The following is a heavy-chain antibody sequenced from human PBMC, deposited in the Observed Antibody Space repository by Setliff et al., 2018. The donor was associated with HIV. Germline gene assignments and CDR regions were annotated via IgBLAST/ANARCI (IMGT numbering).Heavy chain of an antibody. CDR1: GFTFSNYA. Sequence: GGSLRLSCAASGFTFSNYAMSWVRQAPGKGLEWVSGISGSAGTTYYADFVKGRFTIARDDSKNTVSLQMTNLGTGDTAMYYCAKGGYGGAYYVAGYWGQGTLVTVSS. J-gene: IGHJ4*02. CDR3: AKGGYGGAYYVAGY. D-gene: IGHD5-18*01. CDR2: ISGSAGTT. V-gene: IGHV3-23*01.